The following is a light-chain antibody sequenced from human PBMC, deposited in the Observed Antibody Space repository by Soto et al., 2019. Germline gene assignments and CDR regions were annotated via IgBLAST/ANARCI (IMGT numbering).Light chain of an antibody. V-gene: IGLV2-23*01. J-gene: IGLJ2*01. CDR1: SSDVGSYNL. Sequence: QSALTQPASVSGSPGQSITISCTGTSSDVGSYNLVSWYQQHPGKAPKLMIYEGSKWPSGVSNRFSGSKSGNTASLTISGLQAEDEADYYCCSYAGSRGVVFGGGTKLTVL. CDR2: EGS. CDR3: CSYAGSRGVV.